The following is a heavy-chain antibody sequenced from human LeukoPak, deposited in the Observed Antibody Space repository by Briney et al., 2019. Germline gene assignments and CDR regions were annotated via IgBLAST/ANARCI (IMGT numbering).Heavy chain of an antibody. D-gene: IGHD2-21*01. Sequence: GGSLRLSCAASGFTFSDYYMSWIRQAPGKGLEWVSYISSSGSTIYYADSVKGRFTISRDNAKNSLYLQMNSLRAEDTAVYYCARAVDLWWACAFDIWGQGTMVTVSS. CDR1: GFTFSDYY. J-gene: IGHJ3*02. CDR3: ARAVDLWWACAFDI. CDR2: ISSSGSTI. V-gene: IGHV3-11*01.